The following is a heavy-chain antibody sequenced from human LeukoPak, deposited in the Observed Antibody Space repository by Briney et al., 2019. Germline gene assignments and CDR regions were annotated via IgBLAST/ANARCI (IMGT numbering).Heavy chain of an antibody. D-gene: IGHD3-3*01. Sequence: GSLRLSCAASGFTFSSYGMHWVRQAPGKGLEWVAVISYDGTNKYYADSVKGRFTISRDNSKNTLYLQMNSLRVEDTAVYYCAKGLRITIFGVVMNWGQGTLVTVSS. CDR2: ISYDGTNK. V-gene: IGHV3-30*18. CDR3: AKGLRITIFGVVMN. J-gene: IGHJ4*02. CDR1: GFTFSSYG.